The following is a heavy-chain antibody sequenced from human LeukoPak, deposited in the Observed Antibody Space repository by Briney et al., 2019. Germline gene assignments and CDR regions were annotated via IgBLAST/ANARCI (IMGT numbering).Heavy chain of an antibody. J-gene: IGHJ4*02. Sequence: ASVKVSCKASGYTFTGYYMHWVRQAPGQGLEWMGWINPNSGGTNYAQKFQGRVTMTRDTSISTAYMELSRLRSDDTAVYYCARAAVASTTLTHFDYWGQGTLVTVSS. CDR2: INPNSGGT. D-gene: IGHD6-19*01. V-gene: IGHV1-2*02. CDR1: GYTFTGYY. CDR3: ARAAVASTTLTHFDY.